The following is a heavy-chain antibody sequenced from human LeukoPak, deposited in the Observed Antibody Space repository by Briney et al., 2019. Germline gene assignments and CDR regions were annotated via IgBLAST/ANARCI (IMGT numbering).Heavy chain of an antibody. J-gene: IGHJ4*02. D-gene: IGHD6-19*01. CDR3: ARDQWLVSELDY. CDR2: IWYDGSNK. CDR1: GFTFSSYG. V-gene: IGHV3-33*01. Sequence: PGRSLRLSCAASGFTFSSYGMHWVRQAPGKGLEWVAVIWYDGSNKYYADSVKGRFTISRDNSKNTLYLQMNSLRAEDTAVYYCARDQWLVSELDYWGQGTLVTVSS.